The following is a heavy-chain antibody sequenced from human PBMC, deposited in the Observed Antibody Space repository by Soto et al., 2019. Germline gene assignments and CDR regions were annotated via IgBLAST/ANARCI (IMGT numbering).Heavy chain of an antibody. CDR2: IYSDGRT. J-gene: IGHJ4*02. CDR1: GFSVNNYY. CDR3: ARGVLDSDGYYFDK. D-gene: IGHD3-22*01. Sequence: PGGSLRLSCAASGFSVNNYYMSWVRQAPGKGLQWVSVIYSDGRTFYADSVKGRFTISRDNSKNTVYLQMNSLRAEDTAVYYCARGVLDSDGYYFDKWGQGTPVTVSS. V-gene: IGHV3-53*01.